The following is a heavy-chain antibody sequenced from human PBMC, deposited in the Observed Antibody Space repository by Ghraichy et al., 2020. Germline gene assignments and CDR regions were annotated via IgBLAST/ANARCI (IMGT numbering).Heavy chain of an antibody. CDR3: ARPQGSGYYNHDAFDI. V-gene: IGHV1-2*06. CDR2: INPNSGGT. D-gene: IGHD3-22*01. J-gene: IGHJ3*02. CDR1: GYTFTGYY. Sequence: ASVKVSCKASGYTFTGYYMHWVRQAPGQGLEWMGRINPNSGGTNYAQKFQGRVTMTRDTSISTAYMELSRLRSDDTAVYYCARPQGSGYYNHDAFDIWGQGTMVTVSS.